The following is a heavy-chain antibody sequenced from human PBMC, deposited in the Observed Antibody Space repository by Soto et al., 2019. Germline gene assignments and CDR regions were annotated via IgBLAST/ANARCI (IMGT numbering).Heavy chain of an antibody. V-gene: IGHV3-21*01. J-gene: IGHJ3*02. D-gene: IGHD3-22*01. CDR3: ARGGGYYDTSGYNRDTFDM. CDR1: GFTFSGYS. Sequence: SGGSLRLSCAGTGFTFSGYSMNWVRQAPGKGLEWVSCVSSSSSYIFYADSVKGRFTISRDNAKDSLHLQMNSLRAEDTAVYYCARGGGYYDTSGYNRDTFDMWGQGTMVTVSS. CDR2: VSSSSSYI.